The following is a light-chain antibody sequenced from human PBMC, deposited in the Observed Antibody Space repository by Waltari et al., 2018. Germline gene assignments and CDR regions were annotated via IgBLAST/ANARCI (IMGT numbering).Light chain of an antibody. V-gene: IGKV1D-12*01. CDR3: QQATSFPIT. CDR1: QGISIW. J-gene: IGKJ3*01. Sequence: DIQMTQSQSSVSASVGDRLTITCRASQGISIWLAWYQQKPGKAPKLLIYAASSLQSGVPSRFSGSGSGTDFTLTINSLQPEDFATYYCQQATSFPITFGPGTKVDIK. CDR2: AAS.